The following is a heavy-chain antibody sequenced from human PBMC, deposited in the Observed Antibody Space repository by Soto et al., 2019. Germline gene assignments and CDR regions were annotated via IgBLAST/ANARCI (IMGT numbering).Heavy chain of an antibody. V-gene: IGHV4-34*01. J-gene: IGHJ4*02. CDR3: ARDTVAGFDY. Sequence: SETLSLTCAVYGGSFSGYYWSWIRQPPGKGLEWIGEINHSGSTNYNPSLKSRVTISVDTSKNQFSLKLSSVTAADTAVYYCARDTVAGFDYWGQGTLVTVSS. D-gene: IGHD6-19*01. CDR1: GGSFSGYY. CDR2: INHSGST.